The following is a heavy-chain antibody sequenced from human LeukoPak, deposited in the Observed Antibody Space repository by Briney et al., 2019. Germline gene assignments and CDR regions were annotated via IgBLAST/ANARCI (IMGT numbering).Heavy chain of an antibody. CDR1: GFTFSSYA. D-gene: IGHD3-10*01. J-gene: IGHJ5*02. CDR3: ARGLAGDYYGSGSPWFDP. Sequence: GGSLRLSCAASGFTFSSYAMHWVRQAPGKGLEWVAVISYDGSNKYYADSVKGRFTISRDNSKNTLYLQMNSLRTEDTAVYYCARGLAGDYYGSGSPWFDPWGQGTLVTVSS. CDR2: ISYDGSNK. V-gene: IGHV3-30*04.